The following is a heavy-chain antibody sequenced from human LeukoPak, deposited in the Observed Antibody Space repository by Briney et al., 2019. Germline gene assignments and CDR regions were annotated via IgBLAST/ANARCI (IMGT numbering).Heavy chain of an antibody. CDR1: GGSISSYY. CDR3: ARADSGSYTFDY. J-gene: IGHJ4*02. V-gene: IGHV4-59*01. D-gene: IGHD1-26*01. CDR2: IYYSGST. Sequence: SETLSLTCTVSGGSISSYYWSWIRQPPGKGLEWIGYIYYSGSTNYNPSLKSRVTISVDTSKNQFSLKLSSVTAADTAVYYCARADSGSYTFDYWGQGTLVTVTS.